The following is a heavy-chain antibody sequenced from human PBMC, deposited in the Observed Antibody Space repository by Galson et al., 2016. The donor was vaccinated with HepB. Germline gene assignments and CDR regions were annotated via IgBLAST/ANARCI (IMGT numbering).Heavy chain of an antibody. Sequence: SLRLSCAASGFTFSSFAMSWVRQAPGKGLEWVSTISGSGGDTYYADSVKGRFTISRDNSKNIVYLQMKNLRAEDTAIYFCAKSGDDNGDPNDAFDIWSQGTLITVSS. CDR3: AKSGDDNGDPNDAFDI. CDR1: GFTFSSFA. J-gene: IGHJ3*02. CDR2: ISGSGGDT. D-gene: IGHD4-17*01. V-gene: IGHV3-23*01.